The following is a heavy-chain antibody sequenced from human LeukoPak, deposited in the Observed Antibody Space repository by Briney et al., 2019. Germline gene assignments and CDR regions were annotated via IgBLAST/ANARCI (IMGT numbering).Heavy chain of an antibody. CDR3: AGRYSYGSHCLDY. CDR1: GFTFSSYA. CDR2: VSNDGSNK. V-gene: IGHV3-30-3*01. Sequence: PGRSLRLSCAASGFTFSSYAMHWVRQAPGKGLEWVAVVSNDGSNKYYADSVKGRFTISRDNSKNTLYLQMNSLGAEDTAVYYCAGRYSYGSHCLDYWGQGTLVIVSS. J-gene: IGHJ4*02. D-gene: IGHD5-18*01.